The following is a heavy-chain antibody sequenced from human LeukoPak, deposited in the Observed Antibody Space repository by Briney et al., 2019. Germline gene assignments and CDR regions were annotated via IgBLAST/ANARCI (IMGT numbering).Heavy chain of an antibody. V-gene: IGHV1-18*01. CDR1: GYTFTSYG. CDR3: ARDHRVYASYFWFDP. Sequence: GASVKVSCKASGYTFTSYGINWVRQAPGQGLEWMGWISAYNGNTNFAQKIQGRVTMTTDTSTSTAYMELRSLRSDDTAVYYCARDHRVYASYFWFDPWGQGTRVTVSS. J-gene: IGHJ5*02. D-gene: IGHD2-8*01. CDR2: ISAYNGNT.